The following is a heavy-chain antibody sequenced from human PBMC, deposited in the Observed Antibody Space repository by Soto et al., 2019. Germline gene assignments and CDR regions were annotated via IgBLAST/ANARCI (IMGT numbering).Heavy chain of an antibody. CDR2: IITAFGTT. Sequence: QVQLVQSGPEVKKPGSSVKVSCKASGDTFNSYVITWVRQAPGQGLEWLGGIITAFGTTSYAQNFQDRLTITADEAATTDHMELSSLTSDDTAMYYCTRSYGYTFGGSLDNGGQGTLVTVSS. CDR1: GDTFNSYV. D-gene: IGHD5-18*01. CDR3: TRSYGYTFGGSLDN. J-gene: IGHJ4*02. V-gene: IGHV1-69*01.